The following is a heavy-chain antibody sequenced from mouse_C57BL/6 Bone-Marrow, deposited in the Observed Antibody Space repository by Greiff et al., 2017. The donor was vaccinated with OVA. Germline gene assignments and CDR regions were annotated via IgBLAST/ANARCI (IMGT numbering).Heavy chain of an antibody. Sequence: QVQLQQPGAELVMPGASVKLSCKASGYTFTSYWMHWVKQRPGQGLEWIGEIDPSDSYPNYNQKFKGKSTLTVDKSSSTAYMQLSSLTSEDSAVYYCAIYDYDEDGYVDGWGTGTTVTVSS. CDR2: IDPSDSYP. CDR1: GYTFTSYW. V-gene: IGHV1-69*01. CDR3: AIYDYDEDGYVDG. J-gene: IGHJ1*03. D-gene: IGHD2-4*01.